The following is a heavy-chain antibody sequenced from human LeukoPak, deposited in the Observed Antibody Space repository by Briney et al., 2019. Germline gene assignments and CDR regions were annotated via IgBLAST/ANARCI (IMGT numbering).Heavy chain of an antibody. CDR3: AKSNGYGLIDI. J-gene: IGHJ3*02. D-gene: IGHD3-22*01. CDR1: GGSISSYY. CDR2: IYYSVTT. V-gene: IGHV4-59*12. Sequence: SETLSLTCTVPGGSISSYYWSWIRQTPGKGLEWLGYIYYSVTTNYNPSHKSRVTISVDTSKNQISLKLNSVTAADTAVYYCAKSNGYGLIDIWGQGTMVTVSS.